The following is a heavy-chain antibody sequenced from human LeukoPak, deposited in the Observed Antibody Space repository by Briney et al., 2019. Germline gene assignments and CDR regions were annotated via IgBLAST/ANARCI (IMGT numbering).Heavy chain of an antibody. CDR1: GGSISSGDYY. J-gene: IGHJ4*02. D-gene: IGHD3-22*01. CDR3: VRAPQYYYDSSGYYGFDY. CDR2: IYYSGST. V-gene: IGHV4-30-4*01. Sequence: SETLSLTCTVSGGSISSGDYYWSWIRQPPGKGLEWIGYIYYSGSTYYNPSLKSRVTISVDTSKNQFSLKLSSVTAADTAVYYCVRAPQYYYDSSGYYGFDYWGQGTLVTVSS.